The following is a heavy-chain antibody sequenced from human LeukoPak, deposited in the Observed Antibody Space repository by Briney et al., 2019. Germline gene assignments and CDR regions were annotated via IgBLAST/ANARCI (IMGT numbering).Heavy chain of an antibody. V-gene: IGHV4-38-2*01. J-gene: IGHJ5*02. D-gene: IGHD2-2*01. CDR2: IYHSGST. CDR3: ARRYCSSTSCRLGWFDP. CDR1: GYSISSGYY. Sequence: SETLSLTCAVSGYSISSGYYWGWIRQPPGKGLEWIGSIYHSGSTYYNPSLKSRVTISVDTSKNQFSLKLSPVTAADTAVYYCARRYCSSTSCRLGWFDPWGQGTLVTVSS.